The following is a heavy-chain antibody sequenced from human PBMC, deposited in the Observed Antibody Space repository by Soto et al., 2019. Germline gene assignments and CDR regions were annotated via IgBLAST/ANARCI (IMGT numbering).Heavy chain of an antibody. CDR3: ARSLRATSPLTF. V-gene: IGHV3-11*03. CDR2: ISETGSHT. D-gene: IGHD7-27*01. Sequence: GGSLRLSCEASGFTFTDYHMSWIRQSPGKGLEWVALISETGSHTAYAESVKGRFTISRDNARPSVFLQMNSLRSDDTAVYFCARSLRATSPLTFWGQGTPVTVSS. J-gene: IGHJ4*02. CDR1: GFTFTDYH.